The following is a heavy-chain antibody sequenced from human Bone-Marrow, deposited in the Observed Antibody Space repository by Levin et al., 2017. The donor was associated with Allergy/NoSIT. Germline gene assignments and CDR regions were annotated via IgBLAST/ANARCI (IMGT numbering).Heavy chain of an antibody. Sequence: GESLKISCAASGFTFSVYAMSWVRQAPGKGLEWVSGISGGGHNTYYADSVKGRFTISRDNSKNTLYLQMNSLRAEDTAVYYCAKDRRCSSGRCDSSFDYWGQGTLVTVSS. D-gene: IGHD2-15*01. V-gene: IGHV3-23*01. J-gene: IGHJ4*02. CDR2: ISGGGHNT. CDR3: AKDRRCSSGRCDSSFDY. CDR1: GFTFSVYA.